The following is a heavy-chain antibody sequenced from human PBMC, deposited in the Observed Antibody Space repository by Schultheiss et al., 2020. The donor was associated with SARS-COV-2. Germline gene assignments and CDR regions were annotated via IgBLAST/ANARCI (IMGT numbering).Heavy chain of an antibody. V-gene: IGHV3-33*08. CDR3: ASSMGRSAPDY. CDR2: IWYDGSTK. J-gene: IGHJ4*02. D-gene: IGHD3-10*01. Sequence: GGSLRLSCAASGFTVSDTSMSWVRQAPGKGLEWVATIWYDGSTKYYADSVKGRFTISRDNSRNTLYLQMNSLRAEDTAVYYCASSMGRSAPDYWGQGTLVTVSS. CDR1: GFTVSDTS.